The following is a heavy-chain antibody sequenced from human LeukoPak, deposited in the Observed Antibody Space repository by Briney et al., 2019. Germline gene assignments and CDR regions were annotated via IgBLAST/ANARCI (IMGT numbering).Heavy chain of an antibody. CDR1: GFTFSSYG. D-gene: IGHD3-10*01. V-gene: IGHV3-23*01. Sequence: PGGSLRLSCAASGFTFSSYGMSWVRQAPGKGLEWVSAISGSGGSTYYADSVKGRFTISRDNSKNTLYLQMNSLRAEDTAVYYCAKVKQLLWFGEPRTYYFDYWGQGTLVTVSS. CDR3: AKVKQLLWFGEPRTYYFDY. J-gene: IGHJ4*02. CDR2: ISGSGGST.